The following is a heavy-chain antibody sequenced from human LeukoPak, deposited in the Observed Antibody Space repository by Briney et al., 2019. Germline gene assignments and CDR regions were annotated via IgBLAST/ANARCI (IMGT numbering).Heavy chain of an antibody. Sequence: GGSLRLSCAASGFTFSSYSMNWVRQAPGKGLEWVSYTSSSSNTIYYADSVKGRFTISRDNAKNSLYLQMNSLRAEDTAVYYCARVPAYYYDSSGYGDVWGKGTTVTVSS. CDR1: GFTFSSYS. V-gene: IGHV3-48*01. CDR3: ARVPAYYYDSSGYGDV. J-gene: IGHJ6*04. CDR2: TSSSSNTI. D-gene: IGHD3-22*01.